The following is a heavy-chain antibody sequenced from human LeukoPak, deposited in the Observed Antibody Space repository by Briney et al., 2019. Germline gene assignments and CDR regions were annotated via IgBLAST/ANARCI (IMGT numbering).Heavy chain of an antibody. CDR1: GFTFSSYA. J-gene: IGHJ5*02. D-gene: IGHD3-22*01. V-gene: IGHV3-23*01. CDR3: AKDQPPYYYDSSGYYLTT. CDR2: ISGRGGST. Sequence: GGSLRLSCAASGFTFSSYAMSWVRQAPGKGLEWVSVISGRGGSTYYADSVKGRFTISRDNSRNTLYLQMNSLRAEDTAVYYCAKDQPPYYYDSSGYYLTTWGQGTLVTVSS.